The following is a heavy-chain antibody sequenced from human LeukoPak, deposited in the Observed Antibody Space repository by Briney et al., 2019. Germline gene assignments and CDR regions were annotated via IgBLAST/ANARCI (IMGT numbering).Heavy chain of an antibody. D-gene: IGHD2-8*02. CDR2: ISYDGSNK. CDR1: GFTFSDCA. J-gene: IGHJ4*02. CDR3: ARARIPVAVGIDY. Sequence: GGSLRLSCAASGFTFSDCAVHWVRQAPGKGLEWVALISYDGSNKYYADSVKGRFTISRDNSKNTLYLQMNSLRAEDTAVYYCARARIPVAVGIDYWGQGTLVTVSS. V-gene: IGHV3-30*14.